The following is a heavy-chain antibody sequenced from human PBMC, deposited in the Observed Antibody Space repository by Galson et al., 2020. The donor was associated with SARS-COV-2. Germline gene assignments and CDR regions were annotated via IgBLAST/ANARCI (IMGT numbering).Heavy chain of an antibody. CDR2: INTSGGST. V-gene: IGHV1-46*01. Sequence: ASVQVSCKASGYTFTSYYMHWVRQAPGQGLEWMGIINTSGGSTSYAQKFQGRVTMTRDTSTSTVYMELSSLRSEDTAVYYCARAEGVTIFGVVIDYYYYGMDVWGQGTTVTVSS. CDR3: ARAEGVTIFGVVIDYYYYGMDV. CDR1: GYTFTSYY. D-gene: IGHD3-3*01. J-gene: IGHJ6*02.